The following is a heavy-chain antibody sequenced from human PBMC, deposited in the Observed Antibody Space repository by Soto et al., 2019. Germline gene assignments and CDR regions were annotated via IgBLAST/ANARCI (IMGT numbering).Heavy chain of an antibody. CDR1: GGSISSGGYY. CDR2: IYYSGST. CDR3: ASHRYGDGEGFGSYHSFDY. Sequence: PSETLSLTCTVSGGSISSGGYYWSWIRQHPGKGLEWIGYIYYSGSTYYNPSLKSRVTISVDTSKNQFSLKLSSVTAADTAVYYRASHRYGDGEGFGSYHSFDYWGQATLVTVSS. J-gene: IGHJ4*02. V-gene: IGHV4-31*03. D-gene: IGHD1-26*01.